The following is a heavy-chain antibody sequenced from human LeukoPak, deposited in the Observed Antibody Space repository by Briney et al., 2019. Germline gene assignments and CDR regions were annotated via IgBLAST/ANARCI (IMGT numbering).Heavy chain of an antibody. J-gene: IGHJ4*02. Sequence: SGPTLLNPTEPLTLTFTVSGFSLSNARMGVSWIRQPPVKALEWLAHIFSNDEKSYSTSLKSRLTISKDTSKSQVVLTMTNMDPVDTATYYCARVRITGTTFGFDYWGQGTQVTVSS. D-gene: IGHD1-7*01. CDR1: GFSLSNARMG. CDR2: IFSNDEK. CDR3: ARVRITGTTFGFDY. V-gene: IGHV2-26*01.